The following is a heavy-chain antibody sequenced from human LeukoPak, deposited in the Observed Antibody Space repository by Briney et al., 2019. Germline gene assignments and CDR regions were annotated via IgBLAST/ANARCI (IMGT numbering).Heavy chain of an antibody. D-gene: IGHD1-20*01. CDR2: IYYSGST. V-gene: IGHV4-59*01. CDR1: GGSISSYY. CDR3: ASGLTGTTYAFDI. Sequence: PSETLSLTCTVSGGSISSYYWSWIRQPPGKGLEWIGYIYYSGSTNYNPSLKSRVTISVDTSKNQFSLKLSSVTAADTAVYYCASGLTGTTYAFDIWGQGTMVTVSS. J-gene: IGHJ3*02.